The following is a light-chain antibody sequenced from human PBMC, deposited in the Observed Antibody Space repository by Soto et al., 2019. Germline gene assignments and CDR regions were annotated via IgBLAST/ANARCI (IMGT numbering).Light chain of an antibody. V-gene: IGLV2-23*02. CDR3: CSYAGSSTSLYV. CDR2: DVS. CDR1: SSNIGSYNY. J-gene: IGLJ1*01. Sequence: QSVLTQPASVSGSPGQSIAISCTGTSSNIGSYNYFSWYQQHPGKAHKLMIYDVSNRPSGVSDRFSGSKSGNTASLTISWLQAEDEADYYCCSYAGSSTSLYVFGTGTKVTVL.